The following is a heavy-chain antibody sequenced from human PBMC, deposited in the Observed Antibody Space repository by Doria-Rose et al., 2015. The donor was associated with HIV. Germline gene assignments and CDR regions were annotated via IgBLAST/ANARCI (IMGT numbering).Heavy chain of an antibody. J-gene: IGHJ3*02. CDR3: ARSERITAVAGYGFDI. CDR2: IYSSGSA. V-gene: IGHV4-4*09. Sequence: LEWIGYIYSSGSANYSPSLNSRVIISVDMSKNQFSLKLSSVTAADTAIYYCARSERITAVAGYGFDIWGHGTLVTVSS. D-gene: IGHD6-19*01.